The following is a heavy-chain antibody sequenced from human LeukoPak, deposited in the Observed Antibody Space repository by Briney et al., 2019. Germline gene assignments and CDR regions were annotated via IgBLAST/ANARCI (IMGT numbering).Heavy chain of an antibody. CDR3: ARADDYVWGSYRYGPFDY. CDR2: ISSSSSTI. V-gene: IGHV3-48*04. J-gene: IGHJ4*02. CDR1: GFPFTSYS. D-gene: IGHD3-16*02. Sequence: PGGSLRLSCAASGFPFTSYSMNWVRQAPGKGLEWVSYISSSSSTIYYADSVKGRFTISRDNAKNSLYLQMNSLRAEDTAVYYCARADDYVWGSYRYGPFDYWGQGTPVTVSS.